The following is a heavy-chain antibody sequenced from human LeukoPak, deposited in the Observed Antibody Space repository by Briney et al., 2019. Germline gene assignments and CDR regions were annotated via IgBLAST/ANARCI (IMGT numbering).Heavy chain of an antibody. CDR3: AIIVVVNPNSFDY. CDR2: ISSSSSTI. CDR1: GFTFSSYS. Sequence: PGGSLRLCCAASGFTFSSYSMNWVRQAPGKGLGWVSYISSSSSTIYYADFVKGRFTISRDNAKNSLYLQMNSLGAEDTAVYYCAIIVVVNPNSFDYWGQGTLVTVSS. D-gene: IGHD3-22*01. V-gene: IGHV3-48*04. J-gene: IGHJ4*02.